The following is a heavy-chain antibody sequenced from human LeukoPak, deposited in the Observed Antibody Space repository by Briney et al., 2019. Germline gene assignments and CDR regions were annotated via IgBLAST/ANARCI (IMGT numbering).Heavy chain of an antibody. CDR1: GGSLTSGDYH. J-gene: IGHJ4*02. D-gene: IGHD4-11*01. CDR2: IYYSGSA. Sequence: SETLSLTCTVSGGSLTSGDYHWSWIRQPPGKGLEWIGYIYYSGSAYYNSSLKSRVVMSVDTSKKQFSLRLTSVTAADTAVYYCAREGPDYSNPFDYWGQGTLVTVSS. V-gene: IGHV4-30-4*08. CDR3: AREGPDYSNPFDY.